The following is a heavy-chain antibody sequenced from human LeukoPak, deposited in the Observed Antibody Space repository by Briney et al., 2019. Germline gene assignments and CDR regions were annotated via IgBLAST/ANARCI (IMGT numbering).Heavy chain of an antibody. CDR1: GRSFSGYY. D-gene: IGHD2-2*01. CDR3: ARGPGYCSSTSCDYGMDV. V-gene: IGHV4-34*01. CDR2: INHSGST. J-gene: IGHJ6*04. Sequence: SETLSLTCAVYGRSFSGYYWSWIRQPPGKGLEWIGEINHSGSTNYNPSLKSRVTISVDTSKNQFSLKLSSVTAADTAVYYCARGPGYCSSTSCDYGMDVWGKGTTVTVSS.